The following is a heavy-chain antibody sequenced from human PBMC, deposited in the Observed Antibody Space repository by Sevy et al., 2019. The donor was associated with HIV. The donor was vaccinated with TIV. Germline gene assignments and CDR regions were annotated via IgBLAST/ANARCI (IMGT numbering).Heavy chain of an antibody. CDR1: GFSFDSYG. D-gene: IGHD3-22*01. Sequence: GGSLRLSCAVSGFSFDSYGMTWVRQAPGKGLEWVSGISGSGTRTYYADSVKGRFIISRDNSKNTLYLQMNSLRSEDTAHYYGAKGGGGHYDPDEIGYYFYYYNMDVWGKGTTVTVSS. CDR2: ISGSGTRT. J-gene: IGHJ6*03. V-gene: IGHV3-23*01. CDR3: AKGGGGHYDPDEIGYYFYYYNMDV.